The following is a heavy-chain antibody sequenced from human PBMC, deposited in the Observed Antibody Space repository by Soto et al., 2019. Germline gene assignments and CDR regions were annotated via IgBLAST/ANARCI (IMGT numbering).Heavy chain of an antibody. Sequence: VVPLRHSCGAAEVTCSNYGMHWVSQAPGKGLEWVAVIWYDGNNKYYADSVKGRFTISRDNSKNTLYLQMTSLRADDTAVYYCAKDRRAGGNYGFYSDFWGQGALVPVSS. V-gene: IGHV3-33*06. CDR1: EVTCSNYG. CDR2: IWYDGNNK. D-gene: IGHD1-7*01. CDR3: AKDRRAGGNYGFYSDF. J-gene: IGHJ1*01.